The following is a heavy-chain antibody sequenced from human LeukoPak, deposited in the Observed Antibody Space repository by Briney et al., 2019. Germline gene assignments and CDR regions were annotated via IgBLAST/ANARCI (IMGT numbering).Heavy chain of an antibody. D-gene: IGHD2-2*01. J-gene: IGHJ4*02. CDR2: VGGRGVKT. V-gene: IGHV3-23*01. Sequence: GGSLRLSCAASGFTFSNYAIHWVRQAPGKGLEWVSIVGGRGVKTYYADSVKGRFTISRDNSKNTVYLQMNSLRAADTAVYYCAKRGDCSGTCTYDYWGQGTLVTVSS. CDR3: AKRGDCSGTCTYDY. CDR1: GFTFSNYA.